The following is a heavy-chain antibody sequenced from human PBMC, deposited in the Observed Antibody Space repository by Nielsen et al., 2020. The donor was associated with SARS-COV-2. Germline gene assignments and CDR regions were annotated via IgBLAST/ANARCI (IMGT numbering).Heavy chain of an antibody. CDR3: ATSLVAAIFGVLDY. D-gene: IGHD3-3*01. CDR2: FDPGDAET. CDR1: GYTLSELS. J-gene: IGHJ4*02. V-gene: IGHV1-24*01. Sequence: ASAQVSCKVSGYTLSELSINWVLQAPGKGLVWRGGFDPGDAETVYAQKFQGRITMTEDTSADTAYMDLSSLRTEDTAVYYCATSLVAAIFGVLDYWGPGTLVTVSS.